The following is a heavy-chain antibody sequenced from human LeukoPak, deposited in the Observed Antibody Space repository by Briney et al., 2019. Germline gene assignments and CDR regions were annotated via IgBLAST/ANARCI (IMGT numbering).Heavy chain of an antibody. CDR3: ARGETSSYDY. Sequence: PGGSLRLSCAASGFTGRINYMSWVRQAPGEGLEWVSVIYSGGNTYYADSVKGRFTISRDNSKNTVYLQMNSLRAEDTAVYYCARGETSSYDYWGQGTLVTVSS. D-gene: IGHD2-2*01. CDR2: IYSGGNT. V-gene: IGHV3-53*01. CDR1: GFTGRINY. J-gene: IGHJ4*02.